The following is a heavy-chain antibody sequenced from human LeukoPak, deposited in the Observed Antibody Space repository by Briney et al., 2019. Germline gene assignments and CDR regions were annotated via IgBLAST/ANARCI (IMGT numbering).Heavy chain of an antibody. CDR3: AITNQLELKRDY. D-gene: IGHD1-1*01. CDR1: GYTFTGYY. CDR2: IIPIFGTA. J-gene: IGHJ4*02. V-gene: IGHV1-69*05. Sequence: SVKVSCKASGYTFTGYYMHWVRQAPGQGLEWMGGIIPIFGTANYAQKFQGRVTITTDKSTSTAYMELSSLRSEDTAVYYCAITNQLELKRDYWGQGTLVTVSS.